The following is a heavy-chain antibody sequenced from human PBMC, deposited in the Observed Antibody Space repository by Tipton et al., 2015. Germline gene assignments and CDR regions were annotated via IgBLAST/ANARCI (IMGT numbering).Heavy chain of an antibody. CDR2: ITGSSGTT. V-gene: IGHV3-64D*08. J-gene: IGHJ4*02. D-gene: IGHD3-22*01. CDR1: GFTFSRSA. CDR3: VKDGYYYDSGGYSPLDY. Sequence: GSLRLSCTGSGFTFSRSAMNWVRQAPGKGLEWVSTITGSSGTTYYADSVRGRFTISRDNSKNTLYLQMSSLRAEDTAVYYCVKDGYYYDSGGYSPLDYWGQGTLVTVSS.